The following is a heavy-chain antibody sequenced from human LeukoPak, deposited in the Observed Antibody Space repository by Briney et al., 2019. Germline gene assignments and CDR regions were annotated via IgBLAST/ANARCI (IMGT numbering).Heavy chain of an antibody. CDR3: ARGLHDYGDTLAFDY. CDR2: IKPDGNDK. V-gene: IGHV3-7*03. J-gene: IGHJ4*02. D-gene: IGHD4-17*01. Sequence: PGGSLRLSCVASGFTFSIHWMTWVRQAPGKGLEWVATIKPDGNDKFFVDSVKGRFTISRDNAKTSLFLQMNSLRAEDTAVYYCARGLHDYGDTLAFDYWGQGTLVTVSS. CDR1: GFTFSIHW.